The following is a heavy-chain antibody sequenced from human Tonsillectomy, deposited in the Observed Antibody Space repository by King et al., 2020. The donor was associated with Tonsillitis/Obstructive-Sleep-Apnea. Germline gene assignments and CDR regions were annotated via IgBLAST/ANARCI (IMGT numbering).Heavy chain of an antibody. V-gene: IGHV4-59*01. D-gene: IGHD2-2*01. CDR3: ARDHCSSTSCYGNYYYMDV. Sequence: QLQESGPGLVKPSETLSLTCTVSCGSISSYYWSWIRQPPGKGLEWIGDIFYSGITNYNPSLKSRVTISVDTSKNQFSLKLSSVTAADTAVYYCARDHCSSTSCYGNYYYMDVWGKGTTVTVSS. CDR1: CGSISSYY. CDR2: IFYSGIT. J-gene: IGHJ6*03.